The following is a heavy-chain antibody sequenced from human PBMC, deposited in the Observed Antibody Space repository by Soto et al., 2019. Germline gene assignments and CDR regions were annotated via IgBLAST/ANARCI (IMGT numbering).Heavy chain of an antibody. J-gene: IGHJ4*02. CDR1: GFTFSSYG. CDR3: AREGGYYDSSGYPYCDY. Sequence: QVQLVESGGGVVQPGRSLRLSCAASGFTFSSYGMHWVRQAPGKGLEWVAVIWYDGSNKYYADSVKGRFTLSRDNSKNTLYLQMNGLRAEDTAVYYCAREGGYYDSSGYPYCDYWGQGTLVTVSS. V-gene: IGHV3-33*01. D-gene: IGHD3-22*01. CDR2: IWYDGSNK.